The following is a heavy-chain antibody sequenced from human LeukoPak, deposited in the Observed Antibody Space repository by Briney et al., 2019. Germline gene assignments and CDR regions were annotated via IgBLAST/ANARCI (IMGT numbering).Heavy chain of an antibody. J-gene: IGHJ4*02. CDR1: GFTFSIYG. CDR3: AKGAAGYDSNGYYAFDY. V-gene: IGHV3-30*02. Sequence: GGSLRLSCAASGFTFSIYGMYWVRQAPGKGLEWVAFIRYDGSNKYYEDSVKGRFTISRDNSKNTLYLQMNSLRAEDTAVYYCAKGAAGYDSNGYYAFDYWGQGTLVTVSS. CDR2: IRYDGSNK. D-gene: IGHD3-22*01.